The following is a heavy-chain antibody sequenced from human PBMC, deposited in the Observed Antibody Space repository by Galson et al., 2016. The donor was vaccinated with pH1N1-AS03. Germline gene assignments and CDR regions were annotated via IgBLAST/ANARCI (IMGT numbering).Heavy chain of an antibody. V-gene: IGHV2-5*01. CDR3: AHSVGYTYLYYFDS. CDR2: IYWHDDP. Sequence: PALVKPTQTLTLTCAFSGFSLKNSGVGVDWIRQPPGKALEWLGHIYWHDDPCYNPSLKNRLTITKDVSKNQVVLTLTEINSTDAATYYCAHSVGYTYLYYFDSWGQGTLVTVSS. J-gene: IGHJ4*02. D-gene: IGHD5-12*01. CDR1: GFSLKNSGVG.